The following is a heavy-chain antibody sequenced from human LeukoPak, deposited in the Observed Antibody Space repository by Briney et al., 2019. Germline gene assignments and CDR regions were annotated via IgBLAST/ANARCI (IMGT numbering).Heavy chain of an antibody. D-gene: IGHD2-2*01. Sequence: GGSLRLSCAASGFTFSIYAMSWVRQAPGKGLEWVSAISGSGGSTYYADSVKGRFTISRDNSKNTLYLQMNSLRAEDTAVYYCAKWGYCSSTSCYAWSLGFDYWGQGTLVTVSS. CDR2: ISGSGGST. J-gene: IGHJ4*02. CDR3: AKWGYCSSTSCYAWSLGFDY. CDR1: GFTFSIYA. V-gene: IGHV3-23*01.